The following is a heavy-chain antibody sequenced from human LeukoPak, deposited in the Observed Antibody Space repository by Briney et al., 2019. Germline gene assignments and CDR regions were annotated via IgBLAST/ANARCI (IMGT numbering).Heavy chain of an antibody. CDR1: GGTFSGYY. D-gene: IGHD3-3*01. J-gene: IGHJ5*02. Sequence: ETLSLTCAVYGGTFSGYYWSWIRQPPGKGLEWVSAISGSGGSTYYADSVKGRFTISRDNSKNTLYLQMNSLRAEDTAVYYCARHTIFGVVKAWFDPWGQGTLVTISS. CDR3: ARHTIFGVVKAWFDP. V-gene: IGHV3-23*01. CDR2: ISGSGGST.